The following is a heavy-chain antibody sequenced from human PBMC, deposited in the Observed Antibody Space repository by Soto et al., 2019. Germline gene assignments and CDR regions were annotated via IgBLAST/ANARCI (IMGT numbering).Heavy chain of an antibody. D-gene: IGHD6-13*01. V-gene: IGHV4-59*01. CDR3: ASSNIAAAGFYYYGMDV. CDR1: GDAISSYY. Sequence: LSLTCTVSGDAISSYYWSWIRQPPGKGLEWIGYIYYSGSTNYNPSLKSRVTMSVDTSKNQFSLNLSSVTAADTAVYYCASSNIAAAGFYYYGMDVWGRGTTVTVSS. CDR2: IYYSGST. J-gene: IGHJ6*02.